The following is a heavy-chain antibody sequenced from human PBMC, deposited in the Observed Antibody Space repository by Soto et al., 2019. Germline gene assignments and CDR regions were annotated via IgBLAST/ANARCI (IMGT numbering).Heavy chain of an antibody. J-gene: IGHJ3*02. D-gene: IGHD6-13*01. CDR1: GFTFSSYA. V-gene: IGHV3-23*01. CDR3: AKDRELQLPDPDAFDI. Sequence: EVQLLESGGGLVQPGGSLRLSCAASGFTFSSYAMSWVRQAPGKGLEWVSAISGSGGSTYYADSVKGRFTISRDKSKSPQYLQMNRLKTEDTAVYYCAKDRELQLPDPDAFDIWGQGPMVTAS. CDR2: ISGSGGST.